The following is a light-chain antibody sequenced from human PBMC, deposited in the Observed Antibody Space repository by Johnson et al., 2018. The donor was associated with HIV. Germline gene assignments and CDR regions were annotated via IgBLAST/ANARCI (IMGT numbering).Light chain of an antibody. CDR3: GTWDSSLSADV. Sequence: QSVLTQSPSVSAAPGQKVTISCSGSSSNIGNNYVSWYQQLPGTAPKLLIYDNNKRPSGIPDRLSGSKSGTSATLGITGLQTGDEADYYCGTWDSSLSADVFGTGTKVTVL. CDR2: DNN. J-gene: IGLJ1*01. CDR1: SSNIGNNY. V-gene: IGLV1-51*01.